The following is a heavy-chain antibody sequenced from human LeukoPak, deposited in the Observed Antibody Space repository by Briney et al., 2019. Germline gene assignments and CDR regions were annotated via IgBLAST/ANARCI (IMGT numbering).Heavy chain of an antibody. D-gene: IGHD3-16*01. CDR2: IKQDGSEK. Sequence: GGSLRLSCAASGFTFSSYWMSWVRQAPGKGLEWVANIKQDGSEKYYVDSVKGRFTISRDSAKNSLYLQMNSLRAEDTAVYYCASNSYYDYVLGSTLDPWGQGTLVTVSS. J-gene: IGHJ5*02. V-gene: IGHV3-7*03. CDR1: GFTFSSYW. CDR3: ASNSYYDYVLGSTLDP.